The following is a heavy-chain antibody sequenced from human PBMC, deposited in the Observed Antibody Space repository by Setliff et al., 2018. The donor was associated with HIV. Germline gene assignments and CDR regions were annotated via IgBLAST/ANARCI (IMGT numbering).Heavy chain of an antibody. J-gene: IGHJ2*01. Sequence: SETLSLTCAVYGESFSDYFWSWIRQPPGKGLEWIGYIYYSGSTYYNPSLKSRIAISVDTSKTQFSLNLTSVTAADTAIYYCARVGCDRLVASGLYFDLWGRGTLVTVSS. D-gene: IGHD6-19*01. CDR3: ARVGCDRLVASGLYFDL. CDR1: GESFSDYF. CDR2: IYYSGST. V-gene: IGHV4-34*09.